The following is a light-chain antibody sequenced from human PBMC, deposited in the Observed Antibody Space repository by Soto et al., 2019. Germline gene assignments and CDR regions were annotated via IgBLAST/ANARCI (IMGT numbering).Light chain of an antibody. CDR2: GAS. V-gene: IGKV3-15*01. J-gene: IGKJ4*02. CDR3: QQYNNWPLGT. CDR1: QTVGAN. Sequence: ETAMTQSPVTLSLSPGERATLSCRASQTVGANVAWYRQKPGHPPSLLIYGASTRAPGVPARFSGSGSGTDFILTSSSLQYEDFGFYYCQQYNNWPLGTFGRGTRVEI.